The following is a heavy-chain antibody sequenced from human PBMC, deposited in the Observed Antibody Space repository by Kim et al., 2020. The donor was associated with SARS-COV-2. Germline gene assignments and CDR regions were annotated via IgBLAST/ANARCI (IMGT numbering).Heavy chain of an antibody. V-gene: IGHV4-39*01. CDR1: GGSISSSSYY. J-gene: IGHJ4*02. CDR3: ARRIALAARPYCFDY. CDR2: FYYSEST. D-gene: IGHD6-6*01. Sequence: SETLSLTCTVSGGSISSSSYYWGWIRQPPGKGLEWNGRFYYSESTYYNPSLKSRVTISVDTSKNQFSLKLSSVTAADTAVYYCARRIALAARPYCFDYWGQVTLVPVSS.